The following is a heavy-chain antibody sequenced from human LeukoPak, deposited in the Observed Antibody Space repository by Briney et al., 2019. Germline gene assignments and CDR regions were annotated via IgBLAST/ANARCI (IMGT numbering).Heavy chain of an antibody. CDR3: ARNYYDSSGYLYF. D-gene: IGHD3-22*01. J-gene: IGHJ3*01. V-gene: IGHV4-59*01. CDR2: IYYSGST. CDR1: GGSISSYY. Sequence: SETLSLTCTVSGGSISSYYWSWIRQPPGKGLEWIGYIYYSGSTNYNPSLKSRVTISVDTSKNQFSLKLSSVTAADTAVYYCARNYYDSSGYLYFWGQGTMVTVSS.